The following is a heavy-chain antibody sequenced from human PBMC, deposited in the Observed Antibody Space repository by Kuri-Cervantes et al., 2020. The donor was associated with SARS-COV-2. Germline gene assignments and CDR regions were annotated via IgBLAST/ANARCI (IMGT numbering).Heavy chain of an antibody. Sequence: GESLKISCRASAFIVVCYGRYWVRQAPGKGLEWVAFISYDGGNKYYADSVKGRFTISRDNSKNTLYLQMNSLRAEDTAVYFCARGVVGEAYYDFWSGYYSGCVDYWGQGTLVTVSS. CDR2: ISYDGGNK. CDR3: ARGVVGEAYYDFWSGYYSGCVDY. D-gene: IGHD3-3*01. J-gene: IGHJ4*02. CDR1: AFIVVCYG. V-gene: IGHV3-30*03.